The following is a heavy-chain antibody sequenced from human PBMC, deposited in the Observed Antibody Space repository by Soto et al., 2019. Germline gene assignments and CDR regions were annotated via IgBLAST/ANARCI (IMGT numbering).Heavy chain of an antibody. J-gene: IGHJ4*02. CDR2: IYSGVST. D-gene: IGHD3-22*01. CDR1: GFTVSSNY. Sequence: GGSLRLSCAASGFTVSSNYMSWVRQAPGKGLEWVSVIYSGVSTYYADSVKGRFTISRDNSKNTLYLQMNSLRAEDTAVYYCARGRSGYINPVDYWGQGTPVTVSS. CDR3: ARGRSGYINPVDY. V-gene: IGHV3-53*01.